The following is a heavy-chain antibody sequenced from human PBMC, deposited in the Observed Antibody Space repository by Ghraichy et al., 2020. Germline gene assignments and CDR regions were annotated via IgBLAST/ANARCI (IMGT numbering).Heavy chain of an antibody. CDR2: INDSGST. CDR1: GGSFSGYY. CDR3: ARVWGESSGYYPRWYYYGMDV. J-gene: IGHJ6*02. Sequence: SETLSLTCAVYGGSFSGYYWNWVHQPPGKGLEWIGEINDSGSTNYNPSLKSRVTISVDTSQNQFSLKLSSVTAADTAVYYCARVWGESSGYYPRWYYYGMDVWGQGTTVTVSS. D-gene: IGHD3-22*01. V-gene: IGHV4-34*01.